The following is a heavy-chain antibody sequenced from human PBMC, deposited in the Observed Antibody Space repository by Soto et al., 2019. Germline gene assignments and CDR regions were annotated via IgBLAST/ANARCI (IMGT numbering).Heavy chain of an antibody. V-gene: IGHV3-23*01. J-gene: IGHJ6*02. CDR2: ISGSGGTT. CDR1: GFTFETYA. Sequence: PGGSLRLSCVAAGFTFETYAMSWVRQVPGQGLEWVSAISGSGGTTYYSDSVKGRFTISRDNSKDTVYLQMNDLRVEDAAEYFCANHSWPIFPTPAADYHRMPVSGQGT. CDR3: ANHSWPIFPTPAADYHRMPV. D-gene: IGHD4-17*01.